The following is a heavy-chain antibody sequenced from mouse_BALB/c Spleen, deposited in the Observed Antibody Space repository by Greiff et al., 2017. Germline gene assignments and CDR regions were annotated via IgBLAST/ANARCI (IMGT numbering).Heavy chain of an antibody. D-gene: IGHD1-1*01. J-gene: IGHJ1*01. CDR2: IYPGNSDT. CDR3: TRDYYGSSYGGYWYFDV. V-gene: IGHV1-5*01. CDR1: GYSFTSYW. Sequence: VQLQQSGTVLARPGASVKMSCKASGYSFTSYWMHWVKQRPGQGLEWIGAIYPGNSDTSYNQKFKGKAKLTAVTSASTAYMELSSLTNEDSAVYYCTRDYYGSSYGGYWYFDVWGAGTTVTVSS.